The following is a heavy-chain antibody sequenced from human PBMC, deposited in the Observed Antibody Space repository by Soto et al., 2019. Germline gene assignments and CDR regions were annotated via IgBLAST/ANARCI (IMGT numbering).Heavy chain of an antibody. V-gene: IGHV4-61*08. CDR2: IYHSGST. D-gene: IGHD3-9*01. CDR3: ARYFTRSDYGMDV. CDR1: GGSISSTGYY. Sequence: PSETLSLTCTVSGGSISSTGYYWSWIRQPPGKGLEWIGYIYHSGSTYYKPSLQSRVTISVDTSKNQFSLKLSSVTAADTAVYYCARYFTRSDYGMDVWGQGTTVTVSS. J-gene: IGHJ6*02.